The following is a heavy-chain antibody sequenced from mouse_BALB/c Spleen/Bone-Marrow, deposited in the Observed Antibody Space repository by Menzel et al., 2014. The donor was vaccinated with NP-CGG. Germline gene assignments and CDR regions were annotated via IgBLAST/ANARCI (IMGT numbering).Heavy chain of an antibody. D-gene: IGHD1-1*01. Sequence: QVQLQQSEAELARPGASVQMSCKASGSTFTNYTMHWIKQRPGQGLEWIGYINPSSGYTNYNQKFKVKATLTADKSSSTAYMQLSSLTSEASAVYYCARGHYGSSYSAVDYRGQGTSVTVSS. CDR3: ARGHYGSSYSAVDY. CDR1: GSTFTNYT. CDR2: INPSSGYT. V-gene: IGHV1-4*01. J-gene: IGHJ4*01.